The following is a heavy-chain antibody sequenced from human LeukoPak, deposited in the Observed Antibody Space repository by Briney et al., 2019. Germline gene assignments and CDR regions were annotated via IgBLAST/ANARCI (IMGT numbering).Heavy chain of an antibody. Sequence: SETLSLTCIVSGGSISHYYWNWIRQPPGKGLEWIGYIYYSGTTNYNPSLKSRVTISVDTSKNQFSLKLNSVTTADTAVYYCARGFTLFDPWGQGTLVTVSS. V-gene: IGHV4-59*01. CDR3: ARGFTLFDP. J-gene: IGHJ5*02. D-gene: IGHD2/OR15-2a*01. CDR1: GGSISHYY. CDR2: IYYSGTT.